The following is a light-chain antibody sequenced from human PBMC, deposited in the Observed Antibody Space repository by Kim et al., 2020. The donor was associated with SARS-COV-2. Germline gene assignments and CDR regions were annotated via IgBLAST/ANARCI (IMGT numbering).Light chain of an antibody. CDR1: SSDLGGYNY. J-gene: IGLJ3*02. CDR3: SSYAGSNHWV. V-gene: IGLV2-8*01. CDR2: EVS. Sequence: QSALTQTPSASGSPGQSVTISCTGTSSDLGGYNYVSWYQHHPGKAPKLMIYEVSNRPSGVPDRFSGSKSGNTASLTVSGLQAEDEADYYCSSYAGSNHWVFGGGTQLTVL.